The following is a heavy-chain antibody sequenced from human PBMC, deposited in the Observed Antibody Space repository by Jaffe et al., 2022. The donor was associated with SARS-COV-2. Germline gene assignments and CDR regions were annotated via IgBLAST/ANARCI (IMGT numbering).Heavy chain of an antibody. V-gene: IGHV3-9*01. CDR3: AKDKAISPSGWYDY. CDR2: ISWNSGSI. J-gene: IGHJ4*02. Sequence: EVQLVESGGGLVQPGRSLRLSCAASGFTFDDYAMHWVRQAPGKGLEWVSGISWNSGSIGYADSVKGRFTISRDNAKNSLYLQMNSLRAEDTALYYCAKDKAISPSGWYDYWGQGTLVTVSS. D-gene: IGHD6-19*01. CDR1: GFTFDDYA.